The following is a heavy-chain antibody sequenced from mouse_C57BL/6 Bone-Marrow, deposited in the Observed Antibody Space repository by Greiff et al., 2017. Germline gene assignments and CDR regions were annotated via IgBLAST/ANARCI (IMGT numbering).Heavy chain of an antibody. J-gene: IGHJ2*01. CDR2: VYPGDGDT. D-gene: IGHD2-4*01. V-gene: IGHV1-82*01. CDR3: AREWDYDGLDY. Sequence: VQLQQSGPELVKPGASVKISCKASGYAFSSSWMNWVKQRPGKGLEWIGRVYPGDGDTNYNGKFKGKATLTAAKSSSTAYMQLRSLTSEDSAVYFCAREWDYDGLDYWGQGTTLTVSS. CDR1: GYAFSSSW.